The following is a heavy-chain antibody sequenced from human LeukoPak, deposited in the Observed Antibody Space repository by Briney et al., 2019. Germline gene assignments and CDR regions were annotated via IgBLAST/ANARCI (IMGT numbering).Heavy chain of an antibody. J-gene: IGHJ4*02. V-gene: IGHV3-23*01. CDR2: ISGSGGST. CDR1: GFTFSSYA. Sequence: GGSLRLSCAASGFTFSSYAMSWVRQAPGKGLEWVSAISGSGGSTYYADSVKGRFTISRDNSKNTLYLQMNSLRAEDTAVYYCARGLNSYYYDSSGYSPPMGYWGQGTLVTVSS. CDR3: ARGLNSYYYDSSGYSPPMGY. D-gene: IGHD3-22*01.